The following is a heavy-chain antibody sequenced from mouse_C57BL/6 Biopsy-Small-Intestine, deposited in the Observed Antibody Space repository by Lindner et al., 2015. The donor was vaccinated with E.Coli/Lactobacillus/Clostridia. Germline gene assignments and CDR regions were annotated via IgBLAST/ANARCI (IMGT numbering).Heavy chain of an antibody. V-gene: IGHV1-20*01. D-gene: IGHD1-1*02. J-gene: IGHJ4*01. CDR3: ARFWSSKVVAAPPDY. Sequence: SVKVSCKASGYTFTTFGIDWVRQAPGQGLEWMGWTSNYNGNTNYAQKFQGRVTMTTDTSTTTAYMELRSLTSDDTAVYYCARFWSSKVVAAPPDYWGQGTRVTVSS. CDR1: GYTFTTFG. CDR2: TSNYNGNT.